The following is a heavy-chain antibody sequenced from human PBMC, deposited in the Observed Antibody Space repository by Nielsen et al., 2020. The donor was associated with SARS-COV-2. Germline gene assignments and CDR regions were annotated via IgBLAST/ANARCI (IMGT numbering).Heavy chain of an antibody. D-gene: IGHD3-3*01. J-gene: IGHJ4*02. V-gene: IGHV3-74*01. Sequence: GGSLRLSCAASGFTFSSYWMHWVRQAPGKGLVWVSRINSDGSSTSYADSVKGRFTISRDNAKNTLYLQMNSLRAEDTAVYYCAKDRYYDFWSGTQGDYWGQGTLVTVSS. CDR2: INSDGSST. CDR3: AKDRYYDFWSGTQGDY. CDR1: GFTFSSYW.